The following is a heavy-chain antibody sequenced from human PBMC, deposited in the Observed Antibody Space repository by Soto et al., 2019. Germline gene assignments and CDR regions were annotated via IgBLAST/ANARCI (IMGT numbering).Heavy chain of an antibody. V-gene: IGHV3-30*18. J-gene: IGHJ6*02. Sequence: GGSLRLSCAASGFTFSSYGMHWVRQAPGKGLEWVAVISYDGSNKYYADSVKGRFTISRDNSKNTLYLQMNSLRAEDTAVYYCAKEIRYSSGWYHYYYGMDVWGQGNTVTVSS. CDR3: AKEIRYSSGWYHYYYGMDV. CDR2: ISYDGSNK. CDR1: GFTFSSYG. D-gene: IGHD6-19*01.